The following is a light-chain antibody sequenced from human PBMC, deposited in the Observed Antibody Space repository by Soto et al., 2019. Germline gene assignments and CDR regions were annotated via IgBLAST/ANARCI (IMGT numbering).Light chain of an antibody. CDR3: HYYNHWPPKYT. CDR2: GAS. Sequence: EIVMTQSPATLSVSPGERATLSCRASQSVASNLAWYQQKPGQAPRLLIYGASTRATGVPARFTGSGSGTEFSLTISTLQSEDFAVYYCHYYNHWPPKYTFGQGTKLEIK. CDR1: QSVASN. J-gene: IGKJ2*01. V-gene: IGKV3-15*01.